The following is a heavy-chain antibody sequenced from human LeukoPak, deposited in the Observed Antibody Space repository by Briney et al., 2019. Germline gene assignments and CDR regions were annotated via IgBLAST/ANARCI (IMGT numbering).Heavy chain of an antibody. V-gene: IGHV4-59*01. CDR2: IYYSGST. CDR3: ARRGNRSYWYFDL. J-gene: IGHJ2*01. D-gene: IGHD1-14*01. Sequence: SETLSLTCTVSGGSISSYYWGWIRQPPGKGLEWIGYIYYSGSTNYNPSLKSRVTISVDTSKNQFSLKLNSVTAADTAVYYCARRGNRSYWYFDLWGRGTLVTVSS. CDR1: GGSISSYY.